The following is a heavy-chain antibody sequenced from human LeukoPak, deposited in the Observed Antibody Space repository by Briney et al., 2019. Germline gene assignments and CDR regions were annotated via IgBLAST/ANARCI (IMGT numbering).Heavy chain of an antibody. Sequence: GGSLRLSCAASGFSFRRYSMKGVRQAPGRGREWVSSVSGGRDHIYYADSVKGRFTISRDNAINSLYLQMNSLRAEDTAVYYCASLGGGSGSSHNPLVDHWGQGTLVTVSS. CDR3: ASLGGGSGSSHNPLVDH. J-gene: IGHJ4*02. D-gene: IGHD3-10*01. CDR2: VSGGRDHI. V-gene: IGHV3-21*01. CDR1: GFSFRRYS.